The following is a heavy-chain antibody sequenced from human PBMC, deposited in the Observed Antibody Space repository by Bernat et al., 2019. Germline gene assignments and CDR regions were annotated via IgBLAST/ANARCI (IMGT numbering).Heavy chain of an antibody. CDR1: GFTFSSYS. V-gene: IGHV3-30*18. J-gene: IGHJ5*02. Sequence: VQLVESGGGLVQPGGSLRLSCAASGFTFSSYSMNWVRQAPGKGLEWVAVISYDGSNKYYADSVKGRFTISRDNSKNTLYLQMNSLRAEDTAVYYCAKDLQLARDSLGGRFDPWGQGTLVTISS. CDR3: AKDLQLARDSLGGRFDP. CDR2: ISYDGSNK. D-gene: IGHD6-13*01.